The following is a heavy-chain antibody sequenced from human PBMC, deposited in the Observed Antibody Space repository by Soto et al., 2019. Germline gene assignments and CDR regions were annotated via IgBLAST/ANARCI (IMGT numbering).Heavy chain of an antibody. CDR1: GFNFTSSV. CDR2: IVVGSGNT. D-gene: IGHD3-3*01. J-gene: IGHJ6*02. V-gene: IGHV1-58*01. Sequence: QMELVQSGPEVRKPGTSVKVSCKASGFNFTSSVVQWVRQARGQRPEWIGWIVVGSGNTNYAQKFQERVTLIRDMATGTAYMELNSLRSEDSAVYYCAADRQYYDFWSGYLHYYTMDVWGQGTTVTVSS. CDR3: AADRQYYDFWSGYLHYYTMDV.